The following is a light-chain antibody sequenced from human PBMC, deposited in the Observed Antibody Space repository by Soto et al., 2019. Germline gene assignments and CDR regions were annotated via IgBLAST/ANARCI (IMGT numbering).Light chain of an antibody. CDR3: QQYNSYPWT. J-gene: IGKJ1*01. CDR1: QSIRSW. V-gene: IGKV1-5*03. Sequence: DIQMTQSPSTLSASVGDRVTITCRASQSIRSWLAWYQQKPGKAPKLLIYKASSLESGVPSRFSGRGSGTEFTLTISSLQPDAFATYYCQQYNSYPWTFGQGTKVEIK. CDR2: KAS.